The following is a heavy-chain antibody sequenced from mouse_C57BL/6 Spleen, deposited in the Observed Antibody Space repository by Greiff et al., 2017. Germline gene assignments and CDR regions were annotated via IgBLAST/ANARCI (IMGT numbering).Heavy chain of an antibody. D-gene: IGHD4-1*01. V-gene: IGHV1-42*01. CDR3: ARRNWALDY. Sequence: VQLKQSGPELVKPGASVKISCKASGYSFTGYYMNWVKQSPEKSLEWIGEINPSTGGTTYNQKFKAKATLTVDKSSSTAYMQLKSLTSEDSAVYYCARRNWALDYWGQGTTLTVSS. J-gene: IGHJ2*01. CDR2: INPSTGGT. CDR1: GYSFTGYY.